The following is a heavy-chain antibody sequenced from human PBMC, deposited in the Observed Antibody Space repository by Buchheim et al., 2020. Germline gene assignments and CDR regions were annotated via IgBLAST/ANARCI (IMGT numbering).Heavy chain of an antibody. CDR1: GDTLSTYA. D-gene: IGHD4-23*01. CDR3: ATGLRGGYFDF. Sequence: QVLLVQSGAEMKKPGSSVKVSCMASGDTLSTYAITWVRQAPGQGLQWMGGIIPILGTTTYSQKFRGRVTITADKYTRTANMELSRLTSEDTAIYYCATGLRGGYFDFWGQGTL. V-gene: IGHV1-69*06. CDR2: IIPILGTT. J-gene: IGHJ4*02.